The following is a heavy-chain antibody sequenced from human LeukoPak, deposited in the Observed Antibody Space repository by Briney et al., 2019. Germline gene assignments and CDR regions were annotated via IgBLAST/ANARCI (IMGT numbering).Heavy chain of an antibody. V-gene: IGHV3-21*01. CDR2: ISSSSSYI. J-gene: IGHJ4*02. D-gene: IGHD6-6*01. Sequence: PGGSLRLSCAASGFTFSNYSMNWVRQAPGKGLEWVSSISSSSSYIYYADSVKGRFTISRDNAKNSLYLQMNSLRAEDTAVYYCARVEYSSSASFDYWGQGTLVTVSS. CDR1: GFTFSNYS. CDR3: ARVEYSSSASFDY.